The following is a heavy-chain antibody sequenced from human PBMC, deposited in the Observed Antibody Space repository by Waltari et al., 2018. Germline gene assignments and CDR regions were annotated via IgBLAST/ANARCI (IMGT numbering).Heavy chain of an antibody. J-gene: IGHJ4*02. CDR1: GFTFSGQG. D-gene: IGHD2-2*01. Sequence: EVQLLESGGGLVQPGGSLRLSCAASGFTFSGQGMSWVRQAPGEGLQWVSSISGTGGSTYYADSVKGRFTISRDNSKNALFLQMNSLRVEDAALYYCARSLGWAAKYHFDYWGQGALVTVSS. CDR3: ARSLGWAAKYHFDY. V-gene: IGHV3-23*01. CDR2: ISGTGGST.